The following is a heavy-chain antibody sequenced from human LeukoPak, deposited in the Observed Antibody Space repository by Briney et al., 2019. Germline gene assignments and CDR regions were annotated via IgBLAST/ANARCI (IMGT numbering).Heavy chain of an antibody. CDR2: IYYIGST. CDR1: GGSISNSY. J-gene: IGHJ5*02. CDR3: ARDGGYSSEHWFDP. V-gene: IGHV4-59*01. D-gene: IGHD6-19*01. Sequence: SETLSLTCTVSGGSISNSYWSWIRQPPGKGLEWIGYIYYIGSTNYNPSLKSRVTISVDTSKNQFSLKLNSVTAADTAVYYCARDGGYSSEHWFDPWGQGTLVTVSS.